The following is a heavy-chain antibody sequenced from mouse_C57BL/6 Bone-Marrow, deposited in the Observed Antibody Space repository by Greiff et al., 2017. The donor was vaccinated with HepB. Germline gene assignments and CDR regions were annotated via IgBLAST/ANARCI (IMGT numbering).Heavy chain of an antibody. Sequence: EVQLQESGAQLVRPGASVKLSCTASGFNIQDDYMHWVKQRPEQGLEWIGWIDPENGDTEYASKFQGKATITADTSSNTAYLQLSSLTSEDTAVYYCTTWDGKAWFAYWGQGTLVTVSA. CDR3: TTWDGKAWFAY. CDR2: IDPENGDT. J-gene: IGHJ3*01. CDR1: GFNIQDDY. V-gene: IGHV14-4*01. D-gene: IGHD2-1*01.